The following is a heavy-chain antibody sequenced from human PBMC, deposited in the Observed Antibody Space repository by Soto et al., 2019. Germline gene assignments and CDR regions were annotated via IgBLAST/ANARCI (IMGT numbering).Heavy chain of an antibody. D-gene: IGHD1-26*01. CDR3: NTYGVGATNSWFDP. J-gene: IGHJ5*01. CDR2: IKSKSDDGTT. Sequence: SGGSLRLSCAGSGFIFSNVWINWVRQAPGKGLEWVGHIKSKSDDGTTDYAAPVKGRFTISRDDSKNTLYLEMNSLQSEDTALYYCNTYGVGATNSWFDPWGQGTLVTVSS. CDR1: GFIFSNVW. V-gene: IGHV3-15*01.